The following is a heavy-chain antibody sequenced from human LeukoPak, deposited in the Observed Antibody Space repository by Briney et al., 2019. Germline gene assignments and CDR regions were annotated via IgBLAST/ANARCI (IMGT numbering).Heavy chain of an antibody. J-gene: IGHJ4*02. CDR2: ISYDGSNK. Sequence: PGGSLRLSCAASGFTFSSYGMHWVRQAPGKGLEWVAVISYDGSNKYYADSVKGRSTISRDNSKNTLYLQMNSLRAEDTAVYYCARRRSSFDYWGQGTLVTVSS. V-gene: IGHV3-30*03. CDR3: ARRRSSFDY. CDR1: GFTFSSYG. D-gene: IGHD6-6*01.